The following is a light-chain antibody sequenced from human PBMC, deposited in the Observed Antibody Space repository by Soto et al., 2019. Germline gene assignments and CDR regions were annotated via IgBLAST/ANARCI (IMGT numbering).Light chain of an antibody. CDR3: QQSYSTPWT. Sequence: EIQMNQSASSLSASVGDRVTITCRASESVTNYLNWYRQKPGRAPKLLIYAAASLQRGVPSRFSGSGFGTDFTLTISSLQPEDFATYYCQQSYSTPWTFGQGTKVDIK. CDR2: AAA. CDR1: ESVTNY. V-gene: IGKV1-39*01. J-gene: IGKJ1*01.